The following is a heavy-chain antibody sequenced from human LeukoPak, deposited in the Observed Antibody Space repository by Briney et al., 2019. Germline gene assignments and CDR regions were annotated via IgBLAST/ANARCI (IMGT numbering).Heavy chain of an antibody. V-gene: IGHV3-23*01. CDR3: AKGRGYCSGGSCYSGFDY. CDR2: ITGSGGTT. CDR1: GFTFSGYA. Sequence: GGSLRLSCAASGFTFSGYAMSWLRQAPGKGLDWVSTITGSGGTTYYADSVKGRFTISRDNSKNTLYLQMNSLRAEDTAVYYCAKGRGYCSGGSCYSGFDYWGQGTLVNVSS. J-gene: IGHJ4*02. D-gene: IGHD2-15*01.